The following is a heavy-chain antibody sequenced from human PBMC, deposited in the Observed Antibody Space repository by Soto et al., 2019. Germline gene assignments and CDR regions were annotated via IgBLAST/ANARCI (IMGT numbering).Heavy chain of an antibody. Sequence: PSETLSLTCSVSGASIRSYYWHWIRQPPGKGLECIGYVYTSDYTRYSSSLKSRVTLSVDTSKSQFYLRLNSVTTSGTAVYNCASSAGGAGDFLYLCGMEDRGQGATVKVST. CDR1: GASIRSYY. J-gene: IGHJ6*01. V-gene: IGHV4-4*08. CDR3: ASSAGGAGDFLYLCGMED. CDR2: VYTSDYT. D-gene: IGHD2-8*01.